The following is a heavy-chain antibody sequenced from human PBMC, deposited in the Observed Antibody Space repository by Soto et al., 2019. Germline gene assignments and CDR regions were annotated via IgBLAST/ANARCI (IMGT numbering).Heavy chain of an antibody. V-gene: IGHV3-23*01. CDR2: ISGSGSST. D-gene: IGHD2-21*02. CDR1: GFTFSDYY. CDR3: AKDPIPPGVTFNWFDP. Sequence: GGSLRLSCAASGFTFSDYYMSWIRQAPGKGLEWVSDISGSGSSTYYADSVKGRFTISRDNSKNTLYLQMNSLRAEDTAVYYCAKDPIPPGVTFNWFDPWGQGTLVTVSS. J-gene: IGHJ5*02.